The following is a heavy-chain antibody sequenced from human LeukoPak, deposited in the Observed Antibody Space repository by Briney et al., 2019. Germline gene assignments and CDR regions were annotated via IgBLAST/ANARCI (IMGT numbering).Heavy chain of an antibody. Sequence: GGSLRLSCTASGFTFGDYAMSWFRQAPGKGLEWVGFIRSKAYGGTTEYAASVKGRFTISRDDSKSIAYLQMNSLKTEDTAVYYCTRSPSSIQSYYYDLWGQGTLVTVSS. CDR1: GFTFGDYA. CDR2: IRSKAYGGTT. CDR3: TRSPSSIQSYYYDL. D-gene: IGHD3-22*01. J-gene: IGHJ4*02. V-gene: IGHV3-49*03.